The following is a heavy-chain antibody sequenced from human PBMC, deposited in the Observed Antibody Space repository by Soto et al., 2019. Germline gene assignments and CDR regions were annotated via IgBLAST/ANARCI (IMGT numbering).Heavy chain of an antibody. V-gene: IGHV5-51*01. CDR3: ARLPGVRGVFDGFNV. J-gene: IGHJ3*01. Sequence: GESLKLSCKGSGYSFTTYLIAWMRQLPGKGLDWMGVIYPGDSDTRYSPSFHGQVTISADKSISTAYLQWSSLKASDTAMYFCARLPGVRGVFDGFNVWGQGTMVTVSS. CDR1: GYSFTTYL. D-gene: IGHD3-10*01. CDR2: IYPGDSDT.